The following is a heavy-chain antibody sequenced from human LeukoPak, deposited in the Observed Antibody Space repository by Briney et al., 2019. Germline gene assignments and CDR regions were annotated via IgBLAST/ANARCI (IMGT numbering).Heavy chain of an antibody. V-gene: IGHV1-8*01. CDR1: GYTFTSYD. CDR2: MNPNSGNT. J-gene: IGHJ4*02. D-gene: IGHD6-13*01. Sequence: ASVKVSCKASGYTFTSYDINWVRQATGQGLEWMGWMNPNSGNTGYAQKFQGRVTMTRNTSISTAYMELSSLRSEDTAVYYCARRDSSWYGTDYWGQGTLVTVSS. CDR3: ARRDSSWYGTDY.